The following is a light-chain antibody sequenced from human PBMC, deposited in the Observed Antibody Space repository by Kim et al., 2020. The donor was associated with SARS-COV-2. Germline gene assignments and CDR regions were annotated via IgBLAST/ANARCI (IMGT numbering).Light chain of an antibody. Sequence: DIQLTQSPSFLSASVGDRVTITCRASQGISSYLAWYQQKPGKAPKLLIYAASTLQSGVPSRFSGSGSGTEFTLTISSLQPEDFATYYCQQQRTFGQGTKVDIK. CDR2: AAS. V-gene: IGKV1-9*01. J-gene: IGKJ1*01. CDR1: QGISSY. CDR3: QQQRT.